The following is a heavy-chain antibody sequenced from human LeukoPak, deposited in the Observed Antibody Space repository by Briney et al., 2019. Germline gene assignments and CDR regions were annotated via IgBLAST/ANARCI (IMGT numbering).Heavy chain of an antibody. J-gene: IGHJ4*02. D-gene: IGHD3-3*01. V-gene: IGHV3-48*03. CDR1: GFTFSSSE. Sequence: GSLTLSSAGSGFTFSSSEMNWVRQAPGKGLEWLTYISSSGTTMIYADSVKGRFTISRDNAKNSLYLQMSSLRADDTAVYYCARLTTYYFDYWGQGTLVTVSS. CDR2: ISSSGTTM. CDR3: ARLTTYYFDY.